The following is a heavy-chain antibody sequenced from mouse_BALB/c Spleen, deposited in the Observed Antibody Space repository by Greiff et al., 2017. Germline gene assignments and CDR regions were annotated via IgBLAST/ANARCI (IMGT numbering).Heavy chain of an antibody. CDR2: ISYDGSN. J-gene: IGHJ3*01. CDR3: ARDRDSYDYDGFAY. V-gene: IGHV3-6*02. CDR1: GYSITSGYY. Sequence: EVQRVESGPGLVKPSQSLSLTCSVTGYSITSGYYWNWIRQFPGNKLEWMGYISYDGSNNYNPSLKNRISITRDTSKNQFFLKLNSVTTEDTATYYCARDRDSYDYDGFAYWGQGTLVTVSA. D-gene: IGHD2-4*01.